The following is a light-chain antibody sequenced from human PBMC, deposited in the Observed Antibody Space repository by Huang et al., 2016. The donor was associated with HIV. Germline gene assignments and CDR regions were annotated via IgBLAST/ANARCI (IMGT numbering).Light chain of an antibody. V-gene: IGKV4-1*01. J-gene: IGKJ5*01. CDR1: QSVLYSSYNNNY. CDR3: QQYYSTPVT. Sequence: DIVLTQSPDSLAVSLGERATINCKCTQSVLYSSYNNNYLAWYQQKPGQPPRLLIYWASTRESGVPDRFSGSGSGTDFTLTITSLQAEDVAVYYCQQYYSTPVTFGQGTRLEI. CDR2: WAS.